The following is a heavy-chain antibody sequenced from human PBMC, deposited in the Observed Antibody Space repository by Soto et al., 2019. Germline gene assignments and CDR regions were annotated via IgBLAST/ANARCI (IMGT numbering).Heavy chain of an antibody. CDR3: ARQGRNTKIVLVKTYAADF. Sequence: SGTLSLTCTVSSGSSSSTSYYWAWIRQPPGKGLEWIGAIYYDGTTYYTESLKSRVSISVDTSKNQFSLKLNSVTAADTAVYFCARQGRNTKIVLVKTYAADFWGQGDGVTVSS. J-gene: IGHJ4*02. V-gene: IGHV4-39*01. CDR2: IYYDGTT. CDR1: SGSSSSTSYY. D-gene: IGHD3-22*01.